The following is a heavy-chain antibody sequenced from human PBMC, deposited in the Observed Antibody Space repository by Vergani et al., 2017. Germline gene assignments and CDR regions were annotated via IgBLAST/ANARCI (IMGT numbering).Heavy chain of an antibody. J-gene: IGHJ2*01. CDR1: GDSIISRSYY. CDR2: IYHSGNG. Sequence: QMQLQESGPGLVKASETLSLTCTVSGDSIISRSYYWGWIRQPPGKGLEWIGSIYHSGNGDSSSSLNSRVTISADTSKNQFSLRLTSVTAADTAVYYCASGKYYSDSTSHFRGRYFDVWVRGTLVTVPS. V-gene: IGHV4-39*01. D-gene: IGHD3-16*01. CDR3: ASGKYYSDSTSHFRGRYFDV.